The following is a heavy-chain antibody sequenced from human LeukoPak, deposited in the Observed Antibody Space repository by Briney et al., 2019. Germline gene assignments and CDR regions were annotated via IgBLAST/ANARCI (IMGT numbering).Heavy chain of an antibody. CDR3: ARSCRILDIVATIRARLGGNGFDI. Sequence: GSLRLSCAASGFIFSTYSINWVRQAPGKGLEWIGSIYRSGSTYYNPSLKGRVTIAVETSKNQFSLKLSSVTAADKAVYYCARSCRILDIVATIRARLGGNGFDIWGQGTMVTVSS. CDR2: IYRSGST. D-gene: IGHD5-12*01. CDR1: GFIFSTYS. V-gene: IGHV4-38-2*01. J-gene: IGHJ3*02.